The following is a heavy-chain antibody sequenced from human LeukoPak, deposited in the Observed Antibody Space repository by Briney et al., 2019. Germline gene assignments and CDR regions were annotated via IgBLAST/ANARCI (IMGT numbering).Heavy chain of an antibody. CDR2: IDHSGST. D-gene: IGHD2-2*01. Sequence: SETLSLTCAVYGGPFSGYYWSWIRQPPGKGLEWIGEIDHSGSTNYNPSLKSRVTISVDTSKNQFSLRLTSVTAADTAVYYCARQRDVGCSSIGCYGHGAFDIWGRGTVVTVSS. CDR1: GGPFSGYY. J-gene: IGHJ3*02. V-gene: IGHV4-34*01. CDR3: ARQRDVGCSSIGCYGHGAFDI.